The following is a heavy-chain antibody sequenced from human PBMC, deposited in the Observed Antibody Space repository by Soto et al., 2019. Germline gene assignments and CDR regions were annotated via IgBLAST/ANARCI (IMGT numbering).Heavy chain of an antibody. CDR2: TIPILGTA. CDR1: GGTXGSFA. Sequence: SXKVSCKASGGTXGSFAIHWVRQAPGQGPEWMGGTIPILGTAKYAQKFQGRVTIIADETTNTDSLELTSLRSEDTAVYYWARGNALDIWGQGTTVTVS. V-gene: IGHV1-69*13. J-gene: IGHJ6*02. CDR3: ARGNALDI.